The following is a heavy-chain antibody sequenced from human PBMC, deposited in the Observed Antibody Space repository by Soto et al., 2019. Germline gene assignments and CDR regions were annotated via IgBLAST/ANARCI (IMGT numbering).Heavy chain of an antibody. D-gene: IGHD1-20*01. Sequence: QITLKESGPTLVKPTETLTLTCTFSGFSISTSGVGVGWIRQPPGKALEWLAFTYWDNDNRYNPSLRSRVTVAKDTSKNLVVLLMTNMDPVDTDTYVCAHRRGGYNLDDVYFDYGGQGTLFTVSA. CDR3: AHRRGGYNLDDVYFDY. V-gene: IGHV2-5*02. CDR2: TYWDNDN. CDR1: GFSISTSGVG. J-gene: IGHJ4*02.